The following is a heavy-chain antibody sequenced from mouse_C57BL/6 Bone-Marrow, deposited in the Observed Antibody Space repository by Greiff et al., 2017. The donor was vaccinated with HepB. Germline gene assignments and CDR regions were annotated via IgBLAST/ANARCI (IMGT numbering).Heavy chain of an antibody. Sequence: VMLMESGPELVKPGASVKISCKASGYAFSSSWMNWVKQRPGKGLEWIGRIYPGDGDTNYNGKFKGKATLTADKSCSTAYMQLSSLTSEDSAVYFCARDPAYYSKGDYWGQGTTLTVSS. J-gene: IGHJ2*01. D-gene: IGHD2-5*01. CDR2: IYPGDGDT. CDR1: GYAFSSSW. CDR3: ARDPAYYSKGDY. V-gene: IGHV1-82*01.